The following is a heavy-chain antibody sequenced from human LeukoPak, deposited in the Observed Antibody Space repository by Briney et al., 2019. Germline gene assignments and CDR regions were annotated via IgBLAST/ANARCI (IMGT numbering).Heavy chain of an antibody. CDR1: GYTFSAYD. J-gene: IGHJ4*02. CDR3: ARVSQTPAYYYTSGYYYHGY. CDR2: MNPNSGNT. D-gene: IGHD3-22*01. V-gene: IGHV1-8*01. Sequence: ASVKVSCKASGYTFSAYDINWVRQATGHELDWMGLMNPNSGNTGFAQKFQGRVTMTRDTSINTAYMELSNLRSEDTAVYYCARVSQTPAYYYTSGYYYHGYWGQGTRVTVSS.